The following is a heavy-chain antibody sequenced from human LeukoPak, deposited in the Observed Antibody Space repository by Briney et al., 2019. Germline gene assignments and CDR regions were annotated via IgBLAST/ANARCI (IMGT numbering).Heavy chain of an antibody. D-gene: IGHD6-13*01. V-gene: IGHV3-48*03. J-gene: IGHJ3*02. CDR3: ARESSSWYVPQPTTYAFDI. CDR2: ISSSGSTI. CDR1: GFTFSSYE. Sequence: AGGSLRLSCAASGFTFSSYEMNWVRQAPGKGLEWVSYISSSGSTIYYADSVKGRFTISRDNAKNSLYLQMNSLRAEDTAVYYCARESSSWYVPQPTTYAFDIWGQGTMVTVSS.